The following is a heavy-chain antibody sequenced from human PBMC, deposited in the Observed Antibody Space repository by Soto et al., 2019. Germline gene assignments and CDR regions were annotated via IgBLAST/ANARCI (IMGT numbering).Heavy chain of an antibody. CDR3: AGDLLVLPARASDRLDA. Sequence: QVQLVQSGAEVKKPGASLKVSCKTSGYTFPGYYIHWVRQAPRQGLEWMGWINPNSGGAKYAPKFQRRADMTRDTYISTAYMELRRLRSDDTAIYYCAGDLLVLPARASDRLDAWGQGTTVTVAS. CDR1: GYTFPGYY. CDR2: INPNSGGA. V-gene: IGHV1-2*02. J-gene: IGHJ6*02. D-gene: IGHD3-16*02.